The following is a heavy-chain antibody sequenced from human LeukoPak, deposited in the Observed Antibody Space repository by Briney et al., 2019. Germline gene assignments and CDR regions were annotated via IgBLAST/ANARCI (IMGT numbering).Heavy chain of an antibody. J-gene: IGHJ4*02. CDR2: MNPNSGNT. V-gene: IGHV1-8*01. D-gene: IGHD3-9*01. CDR1: GYTFTSYD. CDR3: ATGTHYDLLPF. Sequence: ASVKVSCKASGYTFTSYDINWVRQAPGQGLEWMGWMNPNSGNTGYAQKFQDRVTMTEDTSTDTAYMELSSLRSEDTALYYCATGTHYDLLPFWGQGTLVTVSS.